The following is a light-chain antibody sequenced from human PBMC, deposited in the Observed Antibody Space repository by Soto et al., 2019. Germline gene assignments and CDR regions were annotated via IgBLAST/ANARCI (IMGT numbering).Light chain of an antibody. CDR3: QQYGNPRIT. CDR2: GSY. Sequence: EIVLTQSPDTLSLSPGERATLSCRASQSIGSSLAWYQQKPGQAPRLLMYGSYHRATGIPARFSGSGSGTDFTLTISRLEPEDFALYFCQQYGNPRITFGQGTRLEIK. V-gene: IGKV3-11*01. J-gene: IGKJ5*01. CDR1: QSIGSS.